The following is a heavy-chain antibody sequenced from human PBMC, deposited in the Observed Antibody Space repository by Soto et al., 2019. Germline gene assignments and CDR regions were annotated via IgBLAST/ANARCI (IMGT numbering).Heavy chain of an antibody. CDR2: IKQDGSEK. D-gene: IGHD3-3*01. V-gene: IGHV3-7*01. CDR1: GFTFSSYW. J-gene: IGHJ4*02. Sequence: GGSLRLSCAASGFTFSSYWMTWVRQAPGKGLEWVANIKQDGSEKYYVDSVKGRFTISRDNANNSLYLQMNSLRAEDTAVYYCARRDYDFWSGYYHTYYLDHWGQGTLVTVSS. CDR3: ARRDYDFWSGYYHTYYLDH.